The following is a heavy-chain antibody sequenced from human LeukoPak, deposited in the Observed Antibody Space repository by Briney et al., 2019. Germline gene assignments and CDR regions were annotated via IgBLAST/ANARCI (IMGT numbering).Heavy chain of an antibody. CDR3: AREYYYDSSGYYPYYFDY. CDR1: GGTFSSYA. D-gene: IGHD3-22*01. V-gene: IGHV1-69*04. J-gene: IGHJ4*02. Sequence: RASVKVSCKASGGTFSSYAISWVRQAPGQGLEWMGRIIPILGIANYAQKFQGRVTITADKSTGTAYMELSSLRSEDTAVYYCAREYYYDSSGYYPYYFDYWGQGTLVTVSS. CDR2: IIPILGIA.